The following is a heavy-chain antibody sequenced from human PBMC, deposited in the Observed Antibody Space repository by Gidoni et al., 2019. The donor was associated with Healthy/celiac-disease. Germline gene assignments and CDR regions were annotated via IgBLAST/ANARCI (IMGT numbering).Heavy chain of an antibody. J-gene: IGHJ4*02. CDR1: GFTFSSYS. CDR2: ISSSSSYI. D-gene: IGHD4-17*01. CDR3: ARDFPPTGYGDYVEGERDY. V-gene: IGHV3-21*01. Sequence: EVQLVESGGGLVKPGGSLRLSCAASGFTFSSYSMNWVRQAPGKGLEWVSSISSSSSYIYYADSVKGRFTISRDNAKNSLYLQMNSLRAEDTAVYYCARDFPPTGYGDYVEGERDYWGQGTLVTVSS.